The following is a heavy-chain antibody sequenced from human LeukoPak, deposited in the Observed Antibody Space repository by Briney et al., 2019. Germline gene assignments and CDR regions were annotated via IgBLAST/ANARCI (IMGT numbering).Heavy chain of an antibody. J-gene: IGHJ5*02. CDR3: ARATGVRYFDWLLPQPLYNWFDP. CDR1: GGTFSSYA. Sequence: GSSVKVSCKASGGTFSSYAISWVRQAPGQGLEWMGGIVPIFGTANYAQKFQGRVTITADKSTSTAYMELSSLRSEDTAVYYCARATGVRYFDWLLPQPLYNWFDPWGQGTLVTVSS. V-gene: IGHV1-69*06. D-gene: IGHD3-9*01. CDR2: IVPIFGTA.